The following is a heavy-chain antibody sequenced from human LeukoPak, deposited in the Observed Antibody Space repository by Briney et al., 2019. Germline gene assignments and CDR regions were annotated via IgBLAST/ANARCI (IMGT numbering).Heavy chain of an antibody. Sequence: SETLSLTCTVSGGSISSYYWSWIRQPPGKGLEWIEYIYYSGSTNYNPSLKSRVTISVDTSKNQFSLKLSSVTAADTAVYYCARQPVLSKLFDYWGQGTLVTVSS. CDR2: IYYSGST. D-gene: IGHD3-16*02. J-gene: IGHJ4*02. CDR3: ARQPVLSKLFDY. CDR1: GGSISSYY. V-gene: IGHV4-59*08.